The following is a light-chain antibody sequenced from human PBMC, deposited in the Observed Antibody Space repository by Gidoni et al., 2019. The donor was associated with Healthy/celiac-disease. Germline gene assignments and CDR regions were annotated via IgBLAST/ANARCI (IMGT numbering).Light chain of an antibody. CDR2: DAS. CDR1: QSVSSY. J-gene: IGKJ1*01. CDR3: QQRSNWPPT. Sequence: EIVLTQSPATRSLSPGERATLSCRASQSVSSYLAWYQQKPGQAPRLLIYDASNRATGTPARFSGSGSGTDFTLTISSLEPEDFAVYYCQQRSNWPPTFGQGTKVEIK. V-gene: IGKV3-11*01.